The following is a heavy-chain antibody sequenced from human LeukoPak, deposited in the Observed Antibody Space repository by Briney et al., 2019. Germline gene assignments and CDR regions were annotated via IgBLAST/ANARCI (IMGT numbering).Heavy chain of an antibody. J-gene: IGHJ6*02. D-gene: IGHD3-3*01. V-gene: IGHV1-8*01. Sequence: ASVKVSCKASGYTFTSYDINWVRQATGQGLEWMGWMNPNSGNTGYAQKFQGRVTMTRNTSISTAYMELSSLRSEDTAVYYCARVFRSSYYYYGMGVWGQGTTVTVSS. CDR3: ARVFRSSYYYYGMGV. CDR1: GYTFTSYD. CDR2: MNPNSGNT.